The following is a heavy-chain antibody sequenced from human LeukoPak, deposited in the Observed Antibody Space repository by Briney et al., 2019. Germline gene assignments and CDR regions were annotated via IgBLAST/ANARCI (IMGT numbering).Heavy chain of an antibody. D-gene: IGHD4-11*01. CDR2: TYYRSKWYN. Sequence: SQTLSLTCAISGDSVSSNSAAWNWIRQSPSRGLEWLGGTYYRSKWYNDYAVSVKSRITINPDTSKNQFSLQLNSVTPEDTAVYYCARSNDYSNYEGFFHDLWYFDPWGQGTLVTVSS. CDR3: ARSNDYSNYEGFFHDLWYFDP. V-gene: IGHV6-1*01. J-gene: IGHJ5*02. CDR1: GDSVSSNSAA.